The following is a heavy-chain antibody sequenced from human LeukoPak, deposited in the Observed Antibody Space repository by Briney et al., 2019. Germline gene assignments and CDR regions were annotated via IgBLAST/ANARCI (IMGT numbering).Heavy chain of an antibody. J-gene: IGHJ5*02. CDR1: GYIFTSYG. V-gene: IGHV1-18*01. D-gene: IGHD3-22*01. CDR3: ARHINGYYYDSHGYYPTDL. Sequence: ASVKVSCKASGYIFTSYGISWVRQAPGQGREWMGWISVYNGNTNYPQRPQGRVTMTTDTSTTTAYMELSSPRSDDTAVYYCARHINGYYYDSHGYYPTDLWGQGTLVTVSS. CDR2: ISVYNGNT.